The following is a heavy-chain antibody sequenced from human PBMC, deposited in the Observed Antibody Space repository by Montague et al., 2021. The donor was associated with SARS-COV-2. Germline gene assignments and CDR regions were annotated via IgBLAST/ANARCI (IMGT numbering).Heavy chain of an antibody. D-gene: IGHD4-17*01. V-gene: IGHV6-1*01. CDR3: VRDTGSAQAGFDA. J-gene: IGHJ4*02. CDR1: GDSVWSNTAA. CDR2: THYRSKWTS. Sequence: CAISGDSVWSNTAAWNWIRQSPSVGLEWLGMTHYRSKWTSDYATSVEGRISIDPDTSKNQFFLHLRSVTPEDTGVYYCVRDTGSAQAGFDAWGQGTLVTVSS.